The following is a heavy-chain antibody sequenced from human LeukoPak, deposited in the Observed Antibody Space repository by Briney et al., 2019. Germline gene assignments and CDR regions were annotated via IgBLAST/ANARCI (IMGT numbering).Heavy chain of an antibody. CDR1: GYTFTSYG. J-gene: IGHJ4*02. D-gene: IGHD6-13*01. CDR3: ARLIHRGYSSSWYVDY. CDR2: ISSYNGNT. Sequence: ASVKVSCKASGYTFTSYGISWVRQAPGQGLEWMGWISSYNGNTNYAQKLQGRVTMTTDTSTSTAYMELRSLRSDDTAVYYCARLIHRGYSSSWYVDYWGQGTLVTVSS. V-gene: IGHV1-18*01.